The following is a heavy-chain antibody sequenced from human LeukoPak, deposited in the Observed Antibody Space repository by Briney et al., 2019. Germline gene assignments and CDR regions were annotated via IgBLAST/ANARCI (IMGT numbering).Heavy chain of an antibody. D-gene: IGHD5-24*01. Sequence: GGSLRLSCAASGFTFSSYWMHWVRQAPGKGLVWVSRINTDGSSTSYADSVKGRFTISRDNAKNTLYLQMNSLRAEDTAVYYCARREAEMATIQDPFDYWGQGTLVTVSS. CDR2: INTDGSST. V-gene: IGHV3-74*01. CDR1: GFTFSSYW. J-gene: IGHJ4*02. CDR3: ARREAEMATIQDPFDY.